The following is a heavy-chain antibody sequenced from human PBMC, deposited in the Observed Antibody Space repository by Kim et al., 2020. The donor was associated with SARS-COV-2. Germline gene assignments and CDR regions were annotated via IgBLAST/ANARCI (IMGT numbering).Heavy chain of an antibody. J-gene: IGHJ5*02. CDR1: GGSISSSSYY. Sequence: SETLSLTCTVSGGSISSSSYYWGWIRQPPGKGLEWIGSIYYSGSTYYNPSLKSRVTISVDTSKNQFSLKLSSVTAADTAVYYCARTNWFDPWGQGTLVT. V-gene: IGHV4-39*07. CDR3: ARTNWFDP. CDR2: IYYSGST.